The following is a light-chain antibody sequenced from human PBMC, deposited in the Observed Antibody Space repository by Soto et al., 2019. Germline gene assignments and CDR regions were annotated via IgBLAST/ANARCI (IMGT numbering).Light chain of an antibody. V-gene: IGLV1-44*01. CDR3: AAWDDTSSFV. J-gene: IGLJ1*01. Sequence: QAVLTQPPSASGTPGQRVIISCSGGSSNIGRNTVNWYQHLPGTAPRLLIYTNDQRPSGVPDRFSGSKSGTSASLAIIGLQSEDEADYYCAAWDDTSSFVFGTGTKLTVL. CDR1: SSNIGRNT. CDR2: TND.